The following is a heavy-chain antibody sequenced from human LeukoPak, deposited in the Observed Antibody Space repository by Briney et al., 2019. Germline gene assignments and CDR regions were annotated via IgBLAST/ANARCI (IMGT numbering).Heavy chain of an antibody. Sequence: PGGSLRLSCAASGVTFSTYGMSWVRQAPGKGLEWVSGISDSGGSTTYADSVKGRFTISRDNSKKTVYLQMNSLRVEDTAVYYCAKDPVAYNYGYGFDSWGQGTLVTVSS. CDR2: ISDSGGST. J-gene: IGHJ4*02. CDR1: GVTFSTYG. D-gene: IGHD5-18*01. V-gene: IGHV3-23*01. CDR3: AKDPVAYNYGYGFDS.